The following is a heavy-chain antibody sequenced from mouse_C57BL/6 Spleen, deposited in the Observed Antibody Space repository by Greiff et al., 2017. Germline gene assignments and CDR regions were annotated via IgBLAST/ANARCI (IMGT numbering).Heavy chain of an antibody. CDR1: GYTFTDYY. CDR3: ARVGLRRYFDV. Sequence: QVQLKESGAELVRPGASVKLSCKASGYTFTDYYINWVKQRPGQGLEWIARIYPGSGNTYYNEKFKGKATLTAEKSSSTAYMQLSSLTSEDSAVYCCARVGLRRYFDVWGTGTTVTVSS. V-gene: IGHV1-76*01. CDR2: IYPGSGNT. D-gene: IGHD2-2*01. J-gene: IGHJ1*03.